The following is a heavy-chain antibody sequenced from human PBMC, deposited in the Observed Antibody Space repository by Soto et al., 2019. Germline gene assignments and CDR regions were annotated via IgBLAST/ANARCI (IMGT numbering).Heavy chain of an antibody. V-gene: IGHV3-23*01. CDR1: GFTFSSYA. CDR2: IGGSGGST. D-gene: IGHD3-3*01. J-gene: IGHJ6*03. CDR3: ATGGNYDFWSGSPYYMDV. Sequence: PGGSLRLSCAASGFTFSSYAMNWVRQAPGKGLEWVSSIGGSGGSTYYADSVKGRFTISRDNSKNTLYLQMNGLRAEDTALYYCATGGNYDFWSGSPYYMDVWGKGTSVTVSS.